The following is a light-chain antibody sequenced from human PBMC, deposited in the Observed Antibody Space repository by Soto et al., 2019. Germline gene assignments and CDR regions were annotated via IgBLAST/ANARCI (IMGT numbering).Light chain of an antibody. CDR3: QQYGSSQWT. V-gene: IGKV3-20*01. J-gene: IGKJ1*01. CDR2: GAS. Sequence: EIVLTQSPGTLSLSPGERATLSCRASQSVSSSYLAWYQQKPGQAPRLLIYGASSRATVIPDRFSGSGSGTDFTLTISRLEPEDFAVYYCQQYGSSQWTFGQGTKV. CDR1: QSVSSSY.